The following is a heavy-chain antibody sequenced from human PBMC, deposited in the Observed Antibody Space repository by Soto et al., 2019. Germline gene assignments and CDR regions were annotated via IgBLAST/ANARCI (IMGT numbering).Heavy chain of an antibody. CDR3: ARDRGGYGVFDY. V-gene: IGHV4-31*03. J-gene: IGHJ4*02. CDR2: IYHSGGT. CDR1: AGSISSCGYY. D-gene: IGHD5-12*01. Sequence: QGQLQESGPGLVKPSQTLSLTCSVSAGSISSCGYYWNWIRQPPGKGLEWIGYIYHSGGTYSSPSLRSRVTISVDTSKNQLCLKLTSVTAADTSVYYCARDRGGYGVFDYWGQGTLVTVSS.